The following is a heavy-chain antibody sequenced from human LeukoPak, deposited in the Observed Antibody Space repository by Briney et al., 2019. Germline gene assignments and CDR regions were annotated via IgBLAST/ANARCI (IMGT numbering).Heavy chain of an antibody. CDR3: AKAQERDILTGYYTAFDS. J-gene: IGHJ4*02. V-gene: IGHV3-30*02. CDR1: GFTFRTYG. CDR2: IRYDGSDK. D-gene: IGHD3-9*01. Sequence: GGSLRLSCAASGFTFRTYGMHWVRQAPGKGLAWVASIRYDGSDKYYADAVKGRFTISRDNSKNTLYLQMNSLRAEDTAVYYCAKAQERDILTGYYTAFDSWGQGTLVTVSS.